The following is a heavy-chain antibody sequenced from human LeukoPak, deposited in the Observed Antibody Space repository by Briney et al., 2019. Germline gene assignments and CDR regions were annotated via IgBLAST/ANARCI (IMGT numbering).Heavy chain of an antibody. Sequence: GASVKVSCKASGYTFTSYGISWVRQAPGQGLEWMGWISAYNGNTNYAQKLQGRVTMTTDTSTSTAYMELRSLRSDDTAVYYCATGYVEMATITWSFDYWGQGTLVTVSS. V-gene: IGHV1-18*01. CDR3: ATGYVEMATITWSFDY. J-gene: IGHJ4*02. CDR2: ISAYNGNT. D-gene: IGHD5-24*01. CDR1: GYTFTSYG.